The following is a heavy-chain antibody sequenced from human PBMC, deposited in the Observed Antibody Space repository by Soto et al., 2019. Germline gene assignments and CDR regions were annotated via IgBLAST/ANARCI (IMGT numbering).Heavy chain of an antibody. CDR2: ISDSGGTT. J-gene: IGHJ1*01. V-gene: IGHV3-23*01. Sequence: GGSLRLSCAASGFTFSSYAMSWVRQAPGKGLEWVSAISDSGGTTYYADSVKGRFTISRDNSKNTLYLQMNSLRAEDTAVYYCANGEPFEYFQHCGQGTLVTFSS. D-gene: IGHD4-17*01. CDR3: ANGEPFEYFQH. CDR1: GFTFSSYA.